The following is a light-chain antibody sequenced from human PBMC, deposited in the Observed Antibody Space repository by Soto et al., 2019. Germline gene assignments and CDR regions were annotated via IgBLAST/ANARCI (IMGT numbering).Light chain of an antibody. CDR3: CSFAGSGTQYV. Sequence: NFMLTQPHSVSESPGKTVTISCTRSSGRIASNYVQWYQQRPGGAPTTVIYEDNHRPSGVPDRFSGSIDSSSNSASLTISGLKTEDEADYYCCSFAGSGTQYVFGTGTKLTVL. J-gene: IGLJ1*01. V-gene: IGLV6-57*04. CDR2: EDN. CDR1: SGRIASNY.